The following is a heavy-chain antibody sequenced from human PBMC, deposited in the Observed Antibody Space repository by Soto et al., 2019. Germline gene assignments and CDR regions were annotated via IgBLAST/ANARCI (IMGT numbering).Heavy chain of an antibody. CDR2: TYYRSKWYN. J-gene: IGHJ4*02. CDR1: GDSVSSNSAA. Sequence: QVQLQQSGPGLVKPSQTLSLTCAISGDSVSSNSAAWNWIRQSPSRGLEWLGRTYYRSKWYNDYAVSMKSRITINPDTSKNQFSLQLNSVTPEDTAVYYCARSGPQLERHSDSFDYWGQGTLVTVSS. CDR3: ARSGPQLERHSDSFDY. D-gene: IGHD1-1*01. V-gene: IGHV6-1*01.